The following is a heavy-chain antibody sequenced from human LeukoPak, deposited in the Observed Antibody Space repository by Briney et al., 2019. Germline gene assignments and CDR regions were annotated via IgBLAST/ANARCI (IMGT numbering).Heavy chain of an antibody. CDR3: ATGIKFGELLSNLDY. V-gene: IGHV1-18*01. CDR1: GYTFTSYG. CDR2: ISAYNGNT. D-gene: IGHD3-10*01. J-gene: IGHJ4*02. Sequence: ASVKVSCKASGYTFTSYGISWVRQAPGQGLEWMGWISAYNGNTNYAQKLQGRVTMTTDTSTSTAYMELSSLRSEDTAVYYCATGIKFGELLSNLDYWGQGTLVTVSS.